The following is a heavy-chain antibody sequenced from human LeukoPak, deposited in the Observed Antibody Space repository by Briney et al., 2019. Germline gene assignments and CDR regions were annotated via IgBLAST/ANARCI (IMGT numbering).Heavy chain of an antibody. Sequence: PSETLSLTCAVSGDSISSNNWWSWVRQPPGKGLEWIGEVYHSGSTNYNPSLKSRVTISVDKSKNQFSLRLSSVTAADTAVYYCARDDMVATTWGQGTLVTVSS. J-gene: IGHJ5*02. CDR2: VYHSGST. CDR3: ARDDMVATT. D-gene: IGHD5-12*01. V-gene: IGHV4-4*02. CDR1: GDSISSNNW.